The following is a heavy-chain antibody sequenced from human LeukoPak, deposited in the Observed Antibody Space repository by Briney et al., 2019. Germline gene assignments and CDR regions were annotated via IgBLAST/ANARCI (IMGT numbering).Heavy chain of an antibody. Sequence: GGSLRLSCAASGFTFTNYAMSWVRQAPGKGLEWVSAISGSGGSTYYADSVKGRFTISRDYSKNTLYLQMNSLRAEDTAVYYCAKDGTQWLVPYYFDYWGLGTLVTVSS. CDR2: ISGSGGST. CDR3: AKDGTQWLVPYYFDY. V-gene: IGHV3-23*01. J-gene: IGHJ4*02. D-gene: IGHD6-19*01. CDR1: GFTFTNYA.